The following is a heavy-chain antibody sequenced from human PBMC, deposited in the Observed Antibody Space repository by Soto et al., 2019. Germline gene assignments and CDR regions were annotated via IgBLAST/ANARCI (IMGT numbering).Heavy chain of an antibody. CDR1: GGTFSCYA. J-gene: IGHJ6*02. D-gene: IGHD2-2*01. CDR3: ARGGPYCSSTSCYDDGDYYYYGMDV. CDR2: IIPIFGTA. Sequence: SVKVSCEASGGTFSCYAISWVRQAPGQGLEWMGGIIPIFGTANYAQKFQGRVTITADESTSTAYMELSSLRSEDTAVYYCARGGPYCSSTSCYDDGDYYYYGMDVWGQGTTVTVSS. V-gene: IGHV1-69*13.